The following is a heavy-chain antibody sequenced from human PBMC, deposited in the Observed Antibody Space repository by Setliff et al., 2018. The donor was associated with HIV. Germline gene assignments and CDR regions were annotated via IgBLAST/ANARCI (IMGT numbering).Heavy chain of an antibody. Sequence: GSLRLSCAASGFTFSSYSMNWVRQAPGKGLEWVSYITSDSTTMYYVDSVKGRFTISRDNAKNSLYLQMNSLRAEDTAMYYCACRVVAATEVDYWGQGTLVTVSS. CDR2: ITSDSTTM. V-gene: IGHV3-48*04. CDR1: GFTFSSYS. CDR3: ACRVVAATEVDY. D-gene: IGHD2-15*01. J-gene: IGHJ4*02.